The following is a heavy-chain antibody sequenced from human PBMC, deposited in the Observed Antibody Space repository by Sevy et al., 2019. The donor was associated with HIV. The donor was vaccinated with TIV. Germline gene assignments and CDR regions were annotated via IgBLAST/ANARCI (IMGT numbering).Heavy chain of an antibody. Sequence: SETLSLTRTVSGGSISSSSYYWGWIRQPPGKGLEWIGSIYYSGSTYYNPSLKSRVTISVDTSKNQFSLKLSSVTAADTAVYYCARPTIEDAGCGGDCYDAHFQHWGQGTLVTVSS. CDR1: GGSISSSSYY. CDR3: ARPTIEDAGCGGDCYDAHFQH. V-gene: IGHV4-39*01. J-gene: IGHJ1*01. D-gene: IGHD2-21*02. CDR2: IYYSGST.